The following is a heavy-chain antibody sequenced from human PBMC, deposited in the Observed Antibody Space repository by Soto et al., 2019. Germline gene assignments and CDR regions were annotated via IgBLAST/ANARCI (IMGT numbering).Heavy chain of an antibody. J-gene: IGHJ6*04. Sequence: SETLSLTCAVYGGSFSGYYWSWIRQPPGKGLEWIGEINHSGSTNYNPSLKSRVTISVDTSKNQFSLKLSSVTAADTAVYYCARGVYYGSPDVWGKGTTVTVSS. V-gene: IGHV4-34*01. CDR1: GGSFSGYY. CDR2: INHSGST. D-gene: IGHD3-10*01. CDR3: ARGVYYGSPDV.